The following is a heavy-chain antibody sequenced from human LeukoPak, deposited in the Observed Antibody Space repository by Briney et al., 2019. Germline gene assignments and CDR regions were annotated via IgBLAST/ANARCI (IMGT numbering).Heavy chain of an antibody. J-gene: IGHJ4*02. CDR1: GFTFSSYS. D-gene: IGHD6-13*01. CDR2: ISGVGGGT. Sequence: GGSLRRSCAASGFTFSSYSMSWVRKAPGKGLEWVSAISGVGGGTFYADSVNGRFTISRDNSRNTLHLRMNSLRAEDTAVYYCAHISSSWPDYWGQGTLVTVSS. V-gene: IGHV3-23*01. CDR3: AHISSSWPDY.